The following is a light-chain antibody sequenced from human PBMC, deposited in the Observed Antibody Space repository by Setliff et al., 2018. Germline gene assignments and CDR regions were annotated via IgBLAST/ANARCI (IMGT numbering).Light chain of an antibody. V-gene: IGLV2-11*01. Sequence: SALAQPRSVSGSPGQSVTISCTGTSSDVGAYNYVSWYQHHPGKVPKLMVYDVTKRPSGVPDRFSGSKSGNTASLTISGLQAEDEADYYCRSFAGTYYVIGSGTKVTVL. J-gene: IGLJ1*01. CDR2: DVT. CDR3: RSFAGTYYV. CDR1: SSDVGAYNY.